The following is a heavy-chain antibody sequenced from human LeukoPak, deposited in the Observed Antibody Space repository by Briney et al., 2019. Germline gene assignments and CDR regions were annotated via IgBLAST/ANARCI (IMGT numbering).Heavy chain of an antibody. V-gene: IGHV4-39*07. J-gene: IGHJ5*02. CDR2: INHRGST. Sequence: NPSETLSLTCTVSGGSIRSTTYFWGWIRQPPGRGLEWIGEINHRGSTNYNPSLKSRVTISVDTSKNQFSLKLSSVTAADTAVYDCARGRTSYYTNNWFDPWGQGTLVTVSS. CDR3: ARGRTSYYTNNWFDP. D-gene: IGHD1-26*01. CDR1: GGSIRSTTYF.